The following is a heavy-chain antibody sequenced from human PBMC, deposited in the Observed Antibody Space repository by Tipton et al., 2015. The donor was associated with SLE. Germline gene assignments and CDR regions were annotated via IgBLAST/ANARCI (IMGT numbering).Heavy chain of an antibody. CDR2: IYYSGST. D-gene: IGHD3/OR15-3a*01. Sequence: TLSLTCTVSGVSISSSSYHWGWIRQPPGKGLEWIGSIYYSGSTYYNPSLKSRVTISVDKSKNQFSLKLSSVTAADTAVYYCARQGVWTGDYWGQGTLVTVSS. V-gene: IGHV4-39*07. CDR1: GVSISSSSYH. J-gene: IGHJ4*02. CDR3: ARQGVWTGDY.